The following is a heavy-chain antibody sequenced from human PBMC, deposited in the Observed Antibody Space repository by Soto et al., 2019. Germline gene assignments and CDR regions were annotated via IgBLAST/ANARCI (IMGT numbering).Heavy chain of an antibody. CDR1: GYTFTSYD. J-gene: IGHJ3*01. Sequence: GASVKVSCKSSGYTFTSYDINWVRQATGQGLEWMGWMNPNSGNTGYAQKFQGRVTMTRNTSISTAYMELSSLRSEDTDVYYCARVQYCSGGSCYPPDAFDLWGQGTMVTVSS. V-gene: IGHV1-8*01. CDR3: ARVQYCSGGSCYPPDAFDL. D-gene: IGHD2-15*01. CDR2: MNPNSGNT.